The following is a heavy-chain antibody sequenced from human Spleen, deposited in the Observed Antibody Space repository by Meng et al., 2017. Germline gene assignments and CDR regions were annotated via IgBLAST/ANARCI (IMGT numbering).Heavy chain of an antibody. CDR3: ARDQEMASIWY. D-gene: IGHD5-24*01. V-gene: IGHV1-2*06. J-gene: IGHJ4*02. CDR1: GYTFTGYY. CDR2: INPNSGDT. Sequence: ASVKVSCKASGYTFTGYYIHWVRQAPGQGLNWMGRINPNSGDTNYAQKFQGRVTMTSDTSISTAYMALGRLRSDDTAVHYCARDQEMASIWYWGQGALVTVSS.